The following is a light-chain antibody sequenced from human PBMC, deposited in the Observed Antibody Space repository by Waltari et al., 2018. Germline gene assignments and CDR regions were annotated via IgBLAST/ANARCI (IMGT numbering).Light chain of an antibody. Sequence: IQLTQSPSSLSASVGDRVTITCRSSQGISTYLAWYQQKPGEAPKLLLYAASTLQSGVPSRFSGSGSGTDFTLTISSLQPEDFATYYCQQLYTYPYTFGQGTKLEIK. CDR1: QGISTY. J-gene: IGKJ2*01. CDR2: AAS. CDR3: QQLYTYPYT. V-gene: IGKV1-9*01.